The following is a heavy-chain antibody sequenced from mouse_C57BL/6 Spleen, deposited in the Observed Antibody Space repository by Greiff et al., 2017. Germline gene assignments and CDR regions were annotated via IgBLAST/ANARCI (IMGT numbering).Heavy chain of an antibody. J-gene: IGHJ1*03. D-gene: IGHD1-1*01. CDR3: ARRYGSSYWYFDV. Sequence: EVQLQQSGPVLVKPGASVKMSCKASGYTFTDYYMNWVKQSHGKSLEWIGVINPYNGGTSYTQKFKGKATLAVDKSSSTAYLELSSLTSEDSAVYYCARRYGSSYWYFDVWGTGTTVTVSS. V-gene: IGHV1-19*01. CDR2: INPYNGGT. CDR1: GYTFTDYY.